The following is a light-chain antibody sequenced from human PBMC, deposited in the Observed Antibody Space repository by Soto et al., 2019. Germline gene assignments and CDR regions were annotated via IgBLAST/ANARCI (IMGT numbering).Light chain of an antibody. J-gene: IGLJ2*01. CDR2: DVS. Sequence: QSVLTQPASVSGSPGQSITISCTGTSSDVGGYNYVSWYQQHPGKAPKLMIYDVSNRPSGVSNRFSGSKSGNTASLTISGLQADDEAEYHCSSYAIICPRAFGGGTKLTVL. CDR1: SSDVGGYNY. V-gene: IGLV2-14*03. CDR3: SSYAIICPRA.